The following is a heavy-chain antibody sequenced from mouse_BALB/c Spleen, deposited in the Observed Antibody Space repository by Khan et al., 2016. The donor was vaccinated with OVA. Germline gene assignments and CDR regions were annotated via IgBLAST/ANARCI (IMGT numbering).Heavy chain of an antibody. Sequence: EVQLQQSGPEVVKPGATVKISCTTSGNTFTEYTLHWVKQSHGKSLEWIGVINPKNGVTSYNQKFKGKATLTVDKSSSTAYMEFRSLTSEESAVYYCARDAGRYWGQGTSVTVSS. V-gene: IGHV1-18*01. CDR2: INPKNGVT. D-gene: IGHD3-3*01. CDR1: GNTFTEYT. J-gene: IGHJ4*01. CDR3: ARDAGRY.